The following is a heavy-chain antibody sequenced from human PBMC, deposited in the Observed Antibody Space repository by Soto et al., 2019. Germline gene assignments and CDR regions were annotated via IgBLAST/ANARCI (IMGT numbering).Heavy chain of an antibody. V-gene: IGHV3-21*01. D-gene: IGHD2-21*02. Sequence: EVRLVESGGGVVKPGGSLRLSCAASGFTFSGNTMNWVRQAPGKGLEWVSSISGSSRDIYYADSVKGRFTVSRNNAKNSLHLQMNSLRAEDTAMYYCARDPFGGGDSDWFDPWGQGTLVTVSS. CDR2: ISGSSRDI. CDR1: GFTFSGNT. J-gene: IGHJ5*02. CDR3: ARDPFGGGDSDWFDP.